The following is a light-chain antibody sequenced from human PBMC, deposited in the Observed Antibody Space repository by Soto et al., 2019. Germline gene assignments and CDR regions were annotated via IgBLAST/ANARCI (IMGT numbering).Light chain of an antibody. J-gene: IGKJ5*01. CDR3: QQLTSYPRST. CDR1: QGISNY. CDR2: AAS. Sequence: DIQLTQSPSFLSASVGDRVTITCRASQGISNYLAWYQQRPGKAPKLLIYAASTLQTGVPSRFSVSGSGTEFTLTISSLQPEDFATYHCQQLTSYPRSTFGQGTRLEI. V-gene: IGKV1-9*01.